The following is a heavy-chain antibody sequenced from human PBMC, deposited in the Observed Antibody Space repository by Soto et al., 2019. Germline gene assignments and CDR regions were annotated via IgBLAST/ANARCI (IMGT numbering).Heavy chain of an antibody. CDR3: ARGPTYYDFLTGLFFDS. J-gene: IGHJ4*02. CDR2: IYYSGST. Sequence: SETLSLTCTVSGGSISSYYWSWIRQPPGKGLEWIGYIYYSGSTNYNPSLKSRVTISVDTSKNQFSLKLSSVTAADTAVYYCARGPTYYDFLTGLFFDSWVQGSLVTVSS. CDR1: GGSISSYY. V-gene: IGHV4-59*08. D-gene: IGHD3-9*01.